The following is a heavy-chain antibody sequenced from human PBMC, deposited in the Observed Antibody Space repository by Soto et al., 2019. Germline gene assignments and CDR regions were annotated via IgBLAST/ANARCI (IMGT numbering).Heavy chain of an antibody. Sequence: GWSLRLSCAASGFTFSSYAMSWVRQAPGKGLEWVSAISGSGGSTYYADSVKGRFTISRDNSKNTLYLQMNSLRAEDTAVYYCAKGSRGSGWYEDTGWGQGTMVTVSS. V-gene: IGHV3-23*01. CDR1: GFTFSSYA. CDR3: AKGSRGSGWYEDTG. CDR2: ISGSGGST. J-gene: IGHJ3*01. D-gene: IGHD6-19*01.